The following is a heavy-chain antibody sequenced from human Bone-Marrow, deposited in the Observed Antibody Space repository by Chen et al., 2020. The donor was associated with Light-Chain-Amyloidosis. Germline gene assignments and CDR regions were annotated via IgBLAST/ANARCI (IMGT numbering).Heavy chain of an antibody. CDR2: IYPDDSDA. D-gene: IGHD5-12*01. Sequence: SGPEVKKPGESLKISCKGSGYTFPNYWIGWVRQMPGKGLEWMGVIYPDDSDARYSPSFEGQVTISADKSITTAYLQWRSLKASDTAMYYCARRRDGYNFDYWGQGTLVTVS. CDR3: ARRRDGYNFDY. CDR1: GYTFPNYW. V-gene: IGHV5-51*01. J-gene: IGHJ4*02.